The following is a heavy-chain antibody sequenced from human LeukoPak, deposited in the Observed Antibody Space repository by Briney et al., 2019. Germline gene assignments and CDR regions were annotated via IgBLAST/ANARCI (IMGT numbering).Heavy chain of an antibody. Sequence: PSETLSLTCTVSGGSISSGGYYWSWIRQHPGKGLEWIGYIYYSGSTNYNPSLKSRVTISVDTSKNQFSLKLSSVTAADTAVYYCARVSGSSSWYVADYWGQGTLVTVSS. D-gene: IGHD6-13*01. CDR3: ARVSGSSSWYVADY. J-gene: IGHJ4*02. V-gene: IGHV4-61*08. CDR2: IYYSGST. CDR1: GGSISSGGYY.